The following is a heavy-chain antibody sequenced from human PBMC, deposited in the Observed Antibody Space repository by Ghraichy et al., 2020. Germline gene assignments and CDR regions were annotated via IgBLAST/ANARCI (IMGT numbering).Heavy chain of an antibody. CDR1: GSTFTSYV. CDR3: ARDGVPAAITYYYGMDV. V-gene: IGHV1-18*04. D-gene: IGHD2-2*02. Sequence: ASVKVSCKASGSTFTSYVISWVRQAPGQRLEWMGWISAYNGNTNYAQKLQGRVTMTTDTSTSTAYMELRSLRSDDTAVYYCARDGVPAAITYYYGMDVWGQGTMFTFSS. CDR2: ISAYNGNT. J-gene: IGHJ6*02.